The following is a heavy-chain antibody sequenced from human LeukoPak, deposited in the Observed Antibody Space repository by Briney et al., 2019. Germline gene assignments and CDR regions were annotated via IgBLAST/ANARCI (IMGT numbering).Heavy chain of an antibody. CDR2: ITSSSSYI. Sequence: GGSLRLSCAASGFTFSSYNMNWVRQAPGKGLEWVSFITSSSSYIYYADSVKGRFTISRDNAKNSLYLQMNSLRAEDTAVYYCARGVVDYGGNSGSYPFDYWGQGTLVTVSS. V-gene: IGHV3-21*01. CDR3: ARGVVDYGGNSGSYPFDY. CDR1: GFTFSSYN. J-gene: IGHJ4*02. D-gene: IGHD4-23*01.